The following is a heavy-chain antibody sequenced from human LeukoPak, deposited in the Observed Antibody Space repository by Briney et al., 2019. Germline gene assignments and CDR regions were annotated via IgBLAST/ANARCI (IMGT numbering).Heavy chain of an antibody. V-gene: IGHV1-18*01. CDR3: ARVPSGYDTNFDY. J-gene: IGHJ4*02. Sequence: AAVKVSCKASGYAFTNFGISWVRQAPGQGLEWMGWISPYNGNTDYPQKVRGRVTMTTDTSTSTAYMELRSLRSDDTAVYYCARVPSGYDTNFDYWGQGTLVTVSS. CDR2: ISPYNGNT. D-gene: IGHD5-12*01. CDR1: GYAFTNFG.